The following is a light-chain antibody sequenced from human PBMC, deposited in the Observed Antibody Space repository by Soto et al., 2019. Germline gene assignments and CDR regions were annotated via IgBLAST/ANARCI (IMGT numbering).Light chain of an antibody. Sequence: EIVLTQSPGTLSLSPGERDTVYCRVIKSVSSYYLAWYQQKPGQAPRLLIYAASSRATGIPDRFSGGGSGTDFTLTISRLEPEDFAVYSCQQCGSSPWTFGKGTKVDIK. CDR2: AAS. J-gene: IGKJ1*01. V-gene: IGKV3-20*01. CDR3: QQCGSSPWT. CDR1: KSVSSYY.